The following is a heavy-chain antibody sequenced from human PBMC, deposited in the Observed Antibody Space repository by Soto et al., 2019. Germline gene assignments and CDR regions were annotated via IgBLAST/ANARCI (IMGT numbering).Heavy chain of an antibody. CDR1: GFTFSSYA. CDR2: ISYDGPNQ. CDR3: AKDQEGSGSHWLGYNYYGMDV. J-gene: IGHJ6*02. V-gene: IGHV3-33*03. D-gene: IGHD3-10*01. Sequence: QVQLVESGGGVVQPGRSLRLSCAASGFTFSSYAMHWVRQAPGKGLEWVAAISYDGPNQYYGDSVKGRFTISMDNAKNSLYLQMNSLRAEDTAVYFCAKDQEGSGSHWLGYNYYGMDVWGQGTTVTVSS.